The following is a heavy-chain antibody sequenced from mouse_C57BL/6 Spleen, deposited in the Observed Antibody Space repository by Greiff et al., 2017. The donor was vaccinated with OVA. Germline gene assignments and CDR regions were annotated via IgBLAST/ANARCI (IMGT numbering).Heavy chain of an antibody. CDR2: IYPGDGDT. CDR1: GYAFSSSW. V-gene: IGHV1-82*01. Sequence: QVQLQQSGPELVKPGASVKISCKASGYAFSSSWMNWVKQRPGKGLEWIGRIYPGDGDTNYNGKFKGKATLTADKSSRTAYMQLSSLTSEDSAVYVCAREGSYDGPYFDYWGQGTTLTVSS. D-gene: IGHD2-3*01. J-gene: IGHJ2*01. CDR3: AREGSYDGPYFDY.